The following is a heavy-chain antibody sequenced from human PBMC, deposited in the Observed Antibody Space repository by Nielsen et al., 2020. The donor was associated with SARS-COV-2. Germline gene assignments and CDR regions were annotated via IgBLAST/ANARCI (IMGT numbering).Heavy chain of an antibody. V-gene: IGHV4-59*12. CDR2: IYYSGST. CDR1: GGSISSYY. CDR3: ARDQLWSSGYMDV. D-gene: IGHD5-18*01. Sequence: SETLSLTCPVSGGSISSYYWSWIRQPPGRGLEWIGYIYYSGSTNYHPSLKSRVTISVDTSKNQFSLKLSSVTAADTAVYYCARDQLWSSGYMDVWGKGTTVTVSS. J-gene: IGHJ6*03.